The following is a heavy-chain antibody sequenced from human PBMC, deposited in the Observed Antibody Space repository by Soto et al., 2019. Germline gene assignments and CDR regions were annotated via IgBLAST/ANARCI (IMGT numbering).Heavy chain of an antibody. V-gene: IGHV3-30*18. J-gene: IGHJ3*02. CDR3: AKAGIVDAFDI. Sequence: QVQLVESGGGVVQPGRSLRLSCAASGFTFSSYGMHWVRQAPGKGLEWVAVISYDGSNKYYADSVKGRFTISRDNSKNTLYLQMNSLRAEDTAVYYCAKAGIVDAFDIWGQGTMVTVSS. CDR2: ISYDGSNK. CDR1: GFTFSSYG. D-gene: IGHD1-26*01.